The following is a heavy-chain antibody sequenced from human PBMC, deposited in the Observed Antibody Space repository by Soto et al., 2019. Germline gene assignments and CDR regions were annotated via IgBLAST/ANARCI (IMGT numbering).Heavy chain of an antibody. CDR1: GFTFSSYG. CDR3: AKGDCSSTSCYTFDY. D-gene: IGHD2-2*02. V-gene: IGHV3-30*18. J-gene: IGHJ4*02. Sequence: GSLRLSCAASGFTFSSYGMHWVRQAPGKGLEWVAVISYDGSNKYYADSVKGRFTISRDNSKNTLYLQMNSLRAEDTAVYYCAKGDCSSTSCYTFDYWGQGTLVTVSS. CDR2: ISYDGSNK.